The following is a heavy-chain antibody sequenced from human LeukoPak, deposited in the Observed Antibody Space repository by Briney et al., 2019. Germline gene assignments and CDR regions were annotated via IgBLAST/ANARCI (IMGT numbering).Heavy chain of an antibody. CDR2: IHYSGST. J-gene: IGHJ5*02. D-gene: IGHD2-21*02. Sequence: SETLSLTCSVSGGSISSCYWNWIRQPPGKELEWIGDIHYSGSTNYNPSLRSRVTISVDTSKNQFSLKLRSVTAADTAMYYCARGDGAFDPWGQGTLVTVSS. V-gene: IGHV4-59*01. CDR1: GGSISSCY. CDR3: ARGDGAFDP.